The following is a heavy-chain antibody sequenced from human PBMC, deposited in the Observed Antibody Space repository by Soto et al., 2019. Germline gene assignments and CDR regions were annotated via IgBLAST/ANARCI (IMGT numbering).Heavy chain of an antibody. CDR2: IIPIFGTP. Sequence: QVQLVQSGAEVKKPGSSVKVSCKASGGSFSSYAINWVRQAPGQGLQWMGGIIPIFGTPNYAENFQGRVKITADESKSTGYMELSRLRTEGNGVYYCAGRGCGGNPYHHLRMDRWGQGTTVSVSS. CDR1: GGSFSSYA. CDR3: AGRGCGGNPYHHLRMDR. D-gene: IGHD2-21*01. J-gene: IGHJ6*02. V-gene: IGHV1-69*12.